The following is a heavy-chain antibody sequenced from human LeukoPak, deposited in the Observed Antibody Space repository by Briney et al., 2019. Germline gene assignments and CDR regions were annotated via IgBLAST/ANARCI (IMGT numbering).Heavy chain of an antibody. CDR3: ARSRTYYYDSRVHRDAFDI. V-gene: IGHV1-2*04. J-gene: IGHJ3*02. D-gene: IGHD3-22*01. CDR2: INPNSGGT. CDR1: GYTFTGYY. Sequence: ASVKVSCKASGYTFTGYYMHWVRQAPGQGLEWMGWINPNSGGTNYAQKFQGWVTMTRDTSISTAYMELSRLRSDDTAVYYCARSRTYYYDSRVHRDAFDIWGQGTMVTVSS.